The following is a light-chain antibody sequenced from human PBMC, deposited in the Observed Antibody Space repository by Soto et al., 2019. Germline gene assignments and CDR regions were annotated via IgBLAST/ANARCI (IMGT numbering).Light chain of an antibody. CDR1: KKGFNNYYH. CDR3: GAYSVVSDFYV. Sequence: QSAVTQPASVSGSPGQSITISCTASKKGFNNYYHLSLYQQYPKSGPTVMIYDADRRPSGFSSRFSASKSDTSASLTLSGLQADDEADYYCGAYSVVSDFYVFGSGTKVTVL. J-gene: IGLJ1*01. V-gene: IGLV2-14*03. CDR2: DAD.